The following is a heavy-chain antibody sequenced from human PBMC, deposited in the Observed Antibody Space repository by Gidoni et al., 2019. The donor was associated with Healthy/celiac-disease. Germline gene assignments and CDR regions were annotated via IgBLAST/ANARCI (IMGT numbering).Heavy chain of an antibody. CDR1: GGTFSSYA. J-gene: IGHJ4*02. Sequence: QVQLVQSGAEVKKPGSSVKVSCQASGGTFSSYAISWVRQAPGQGLEWMGGIIPIFGTANYAQKFQGRVTITADKSTSTAYMELSSLRSEDTAVYYCARGGYCSGGSCYPFDYWGQGTLVTVSS. CDR3: ARGGYCSGGSCYPFDY. V-gene: IGHV1-69*06. D-gene: IGHD2-15*01. CDR2: IIPIFGTA.